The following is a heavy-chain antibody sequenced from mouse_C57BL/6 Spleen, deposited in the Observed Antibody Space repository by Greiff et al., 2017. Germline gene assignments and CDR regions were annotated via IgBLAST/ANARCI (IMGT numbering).Heavy chain of an antibody. V-gene: IGHV5-9-1*02. CDR1: GFTFSSYA. CDR2: ISSGGDYI. CDR3: TRANYGSSSGWFAY. J-gene: IGHJ3*01. Sequence: EVKLVESGEGLVKPGGSLKLSCAASGFTFSSYAMSWVRQTPEKRLEWVAYISSGGDYIYYADTVKGRFTISRDNARNTLYLQMSSLKSEDTAMYYCTRANYGSSSGWFAYWGQGALVTVSA. D-gene: IGHD1-1*01.